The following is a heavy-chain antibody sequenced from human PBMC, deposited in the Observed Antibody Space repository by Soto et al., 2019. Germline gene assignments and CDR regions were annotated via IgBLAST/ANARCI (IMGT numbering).Heavy chain of an antibody. CDR2: IRSKATSYAT. CDR1: GFTFSDSI. Sequence: EVQLVESGGGLVQPGGSLKLSCAASGFTFSDSIISWVRQASGKGLEGVGRIRSKATSYATAYAASMKGRFTISRDDSKSTAFLQMNSLKTEDAAVYYCTFNVHGLYYMDVWGKGTTVTVSS. V-gene: IGHV3-73*01. D-gene: IGHD6-6*01. CDR3: TFNVHGLYYMDV. J-gene: IGHJ6*03.